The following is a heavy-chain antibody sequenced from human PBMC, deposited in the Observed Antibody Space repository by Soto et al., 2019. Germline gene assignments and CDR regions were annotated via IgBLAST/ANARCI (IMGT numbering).Heavy chain of an antibody. Sequence: GGSLRLSCAASGFTFSSYSMNWVRQAPGKGLEWVSSISSSSSYIYYADSVKGRFTISRDNAKNSLYLQMNSLRAEDMAVYYCARYATSLFDYWGQGTLVTVSS. V-gene: IGHV3-21*01. CDR2: ISSSSSYI. D-gene: IGHD2-8*01. J-gene: IGHJ4*02. CDR1: GFTFSSYS. CDR3: ARYATSLFDY.